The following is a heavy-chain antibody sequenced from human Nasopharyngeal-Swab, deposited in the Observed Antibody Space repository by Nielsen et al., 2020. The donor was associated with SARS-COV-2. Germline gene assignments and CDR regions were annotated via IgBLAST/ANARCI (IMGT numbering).Heavy chain of an antibody. J-gene: IGHJ3*02. CDR2: IYYSGST. D-gene: IGHD6-13*01. Sequence: SETLSLTCTVSGGSISSSSYYWGWIRQPPGKGLEWIGSIYYSGSTYYNPSLKSRVTISVDTSKNQFSLKLSSVTAADTAVYYCARLSGSSHDAFDIWGQGTMVTVSS. CDR3: ARLSGSSHDAFDI. CDR1: GGSISSSSYY. V-gene: IGHV4-39*01.